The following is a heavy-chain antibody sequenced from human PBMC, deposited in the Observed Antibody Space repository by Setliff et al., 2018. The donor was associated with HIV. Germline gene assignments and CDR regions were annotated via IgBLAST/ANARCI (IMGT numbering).Heavy chain of an antibody. CDR2: INHSGST. Sequence: SETLSLTCIVSGGSISNYYWNWIRQPAGKGLEWIGEINHSGSTNYNPSLKSRVTISVDTSKNQFSLKLSSVTAADTAVYYCARVEVHTMIVVSLNWFDPWGQGTLVTSPQ. CDR3: ARVEVHTMIVVSLNWFDP. V-gene: IGHV4-34*01. D-gene: IGHD3-22*01. J-gene: IGHJ5*02. CDR1: GGSISNYY.